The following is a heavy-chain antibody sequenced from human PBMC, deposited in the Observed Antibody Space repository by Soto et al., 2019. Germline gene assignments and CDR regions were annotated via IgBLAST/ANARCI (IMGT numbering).Heavy chain of an antibody. CDR1: GFTFEDYA. Sequence: EVQLVESGGGLVQPGRSLRLSCAAFGFTFEDYAMHWIRQTPGKGLEWVAGINWNSGSVGYADSVKGRFTISRDNANNSLYLQMDSLRTEDTALYYCAKGRGALAVVSNWFDPWGQGTLVTFS. CDR3: AKGRGALAVVSNWFDP. J-gene: IGHJ5*02. D-gene: IGHD6-19*01. CDR2: INWNSGSV. V-gene: IGHV3-9*01.